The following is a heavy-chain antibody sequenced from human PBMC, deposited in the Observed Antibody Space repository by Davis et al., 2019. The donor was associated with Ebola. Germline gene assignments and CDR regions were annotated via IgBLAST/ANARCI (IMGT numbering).Heavy chain of an antibody. CDR3: ATRGSAATSFDH. CDR1: EYIFTRYP. Sequence: ASVPVSCMTSEYIFTRYPMHCVRQAPGQGLEWKGIINAVGGSTVYAEKFQVRVTMTRDRSTNTVNMELSSLTSEDTAVYYCATRGSAATSFDHWGQGTLVTVSS. D-gene: IGHD2-15*01. V-gene: IGHV1-46*01. CDR2: INAVGGST. J-gene: IGHJ4*02.